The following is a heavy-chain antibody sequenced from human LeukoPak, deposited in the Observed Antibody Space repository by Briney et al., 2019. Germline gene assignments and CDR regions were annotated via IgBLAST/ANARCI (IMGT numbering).Heavy chain of an antibody. Sequence: SETLSLTCTVSGGSISSSGYYWGWIRQPPGKGLEWIGSIYYSGSTYYNPSLKSRVTISVDTSKNQFSLKLSSVTAADTAVYYCARSGVWPLPRYNWFDPWGQGTLVTVSS. CDR3: ARSGVWPLPRYNWFDP. CDR2: IYYSGST. CDR1: GGSISSSGYY. V-gene: IGHV4-39*01. D-gene: IGHD3-16*01. J-gene: IGHJ5*02.